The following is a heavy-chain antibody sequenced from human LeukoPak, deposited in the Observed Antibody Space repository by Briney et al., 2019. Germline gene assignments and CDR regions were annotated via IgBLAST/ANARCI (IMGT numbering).Heavy chain of an antibody. CDR1: GYTFTSYD. D-gene: IGHD6-19*01. CDR2: MNPNSGNT. J-gene: IGHJ6*02. CDR3: ARFHSSGWYILMNYYYYGMDV. V-gene: IGHV1-8*01. Sequence: ASVKVSCKASGYTFTSYDINWVRQATGQGLEWMGWMNPNSGNTGYAQKFQGRVTMTRNTSISTAYMELSSLRSEDTAVYYCARFHSSGWYILMNYYYYGMDVWGQGTTVTVSS.